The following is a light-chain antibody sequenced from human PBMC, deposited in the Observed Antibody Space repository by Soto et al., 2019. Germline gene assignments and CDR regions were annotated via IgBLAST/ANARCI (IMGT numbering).Light chain of an antibody. J-gene: IGKJ4*01. CDR1: QSFRSK. CDR3: QQYGSSPLT. V-gene: IGKV3-20*01. CDR2: GAS. Sequence: EIVLTQSPGTVSLSPGERATLSCRASQSFRSKVAWYQQKPGQAPRLLIYGASSRATGIPDRFSGSGSGTDFTLTISRLEPEDFAVYYCQQYGSSPLTFGGGTKV.